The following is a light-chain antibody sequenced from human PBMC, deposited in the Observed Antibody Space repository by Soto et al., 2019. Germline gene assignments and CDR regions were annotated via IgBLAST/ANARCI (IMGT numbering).Light chain of an antibody. J-gene: IGKJ1*01. Sequence: DIQMTQSPSTLSASVGDRVTITCRASQTITNSLAWYQQKPGKAPKFLMYKASSLESGVPSRFSGSGSGTEFTLTISSLQPDDFATCFCQQYHRYPGTVGQGTKVEIK. CDR3: QQYHRYPGT. V-gene: IGKV1-5*03. CDR2: KAS. CDR1: QTITNS.